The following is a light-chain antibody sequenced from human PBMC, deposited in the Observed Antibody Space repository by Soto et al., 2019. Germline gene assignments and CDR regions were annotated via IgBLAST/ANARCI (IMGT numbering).Light chain of an antibody. J-gene: IGKJ4*01. V-gene: IGKV3D-20*02. CDR1: QSFGSNY. Sequence: EIVMTQSPATLSLSPGQRATLSCRASQSFGSNYLAWYQQKPGQAPRLLMYDASSRATGIPDRFSGSGSGTDFTLTISRLEPEDFAVYYCQQYDNWPLTFGGGTKV. CDR2: DAS. CDR3: QQYDNWPLT.